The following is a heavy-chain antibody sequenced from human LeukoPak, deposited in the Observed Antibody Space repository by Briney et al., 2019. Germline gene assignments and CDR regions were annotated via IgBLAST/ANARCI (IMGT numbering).Heavy chain of an antibody. D-gene: IGHD1-1*01. J-gene: IGHJ6*02. V-gene: IGHV3-30-3*01. CDR1: GFTFSSYA. CDR3: ARPSEPPGYYYYGMDV. Sequence: GRSLRLSCAASGFTFSSYAMHWVRQAPGKGLEWVAVISYDGSNKYYADSVKGRFTISRDNSKNTLYLQMNSLRAEDTAMYYCARPSEPPGYYYYGMDVWGQGTTVTVSS. CDR2: ISYDGSNK.